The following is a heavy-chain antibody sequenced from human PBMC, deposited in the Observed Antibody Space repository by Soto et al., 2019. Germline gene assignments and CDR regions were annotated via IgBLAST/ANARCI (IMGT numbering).Heavy chain of an antibody. CDR1: GFSLSNAW. D-gene: IGHD6-19*01. J-gene: IGHJ6*02. V-gene: IGHV3-15*07. CDR3: STSIAVEAMHV. CDR2: IKSKTDGGTA. Sequence: EMQLVESGGGLVKPGESLRLSCAVSGFSLSNAWMNWVRQAPGKGLEWVGRIKSKTDGGTADYAAPVKGRFTISQNDSKNTLYLQMNSLKTEDTAVYYCSTSIAVEAMHVWGQGTTVTVSS.